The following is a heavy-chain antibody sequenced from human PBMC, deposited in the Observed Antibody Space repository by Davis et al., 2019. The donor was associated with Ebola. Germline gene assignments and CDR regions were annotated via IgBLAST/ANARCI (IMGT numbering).Heavy chain of an antibody. CDR1: GYSFTTYW. J-gene: IGHJ4*02. V-gene: IGHV5-51*01. CDR3: ARGFGDTLRFSY. D-gene: IGHD3-10*01. Sequence: PGGSLRLSCTGSGYSFTTYWIPWVRQTPAKGLEWLGIIYPGDSDTRYSPSFQGQVTISADKSISTAYLQWSSLKASDTAMYYCARGFGDTLRFSYWGQGTLVTVSS. CDR2: IYPGDSDT.